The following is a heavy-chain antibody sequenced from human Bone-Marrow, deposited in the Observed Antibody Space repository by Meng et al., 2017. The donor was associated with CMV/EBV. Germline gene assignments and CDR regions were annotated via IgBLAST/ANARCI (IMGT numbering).Heavy chain of an antibody. CDR3: ARYTTSGSYYDY. V-gene: IGHV4-4*02. CDR2: IYHSGSA. D-gene: IGHD1-26*01. CDR1: GGSIISSSW. Sequence: SAVSGGSIISSSWWSWVRQPPGKGLEWIGEIYHSGSADYNPSLKSRVTISVDKSKNQFSLRLSSVTAADTAVYYCARYTTSGSYYDYWGQGTLVTVSS. J-gene: IGHJ4*02.